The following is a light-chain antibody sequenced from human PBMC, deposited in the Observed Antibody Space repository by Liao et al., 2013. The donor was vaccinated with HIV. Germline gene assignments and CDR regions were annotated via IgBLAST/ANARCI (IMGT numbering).Light chain of an antibody. CDR3: QAWHNGGV. Sequence: SFDLTQPPSMAVSAGQTASITCSGQRLGDKFTCWFQQRPGQSPVMIIYEDSKRPSGIPERFSGSNSGNTATLTISGTQAMDEADYYCQAWHNGGVFGGGTKLTVL. J-gene: IGLJ3*02. CDR2: EDS. V-gene: IGLV3-1*01. CDR1: RLGDKF.